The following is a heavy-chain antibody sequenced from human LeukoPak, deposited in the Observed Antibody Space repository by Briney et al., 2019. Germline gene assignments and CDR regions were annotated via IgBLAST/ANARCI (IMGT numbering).Heavy chain of an antibody. D-gene: IGHD2-8*01. Sequence: PGRSPRLSCAASGFTFSSYWMSWVRQAPGKGLEWVANIKQDGSEKYYVDSVKGRFTISRDNAKNSLYLQMNSLRAEDTAVYYCARDPVSKWWFDPWGQGTLVTVSS. CDR2: IKQDGSEK. CDR3: ARDPVSKWWFDP. J-gene: IGHJ5*02. CDR1: GFTFSSYW. V-gene: IGHV3-7*01.